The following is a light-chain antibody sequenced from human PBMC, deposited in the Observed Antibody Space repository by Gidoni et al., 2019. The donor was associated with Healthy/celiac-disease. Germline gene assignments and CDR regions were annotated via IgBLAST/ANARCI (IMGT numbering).Light chain of an antibody. CDR1: SSDVGGYNY. CDR3: SSYTSSSVWV. V-gene: IGLV2-14*01. CDR2: EVS. J-gene: IGLJ3*02. Sequence: QSALTQPASVSGSPGQSITISCTGTSSDVGGYNYVSWYQQHPGKAPKLMIYEVSNRPSGVSNRFSGSKSGNTASLTISGRQAEDEAYYYCSSYTSSSVWVFGGGTKLTVL.